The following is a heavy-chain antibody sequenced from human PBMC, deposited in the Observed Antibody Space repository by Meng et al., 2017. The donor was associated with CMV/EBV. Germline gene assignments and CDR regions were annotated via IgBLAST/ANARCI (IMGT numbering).Heavy chain of an antibody. CDR2: INHSGST. CDR3: ASSLTYPDY. V-gene: IGHV4-34*01. Sequence: VRLQQGGAGLLKPSETLSLTCAVYGGSSSGYYWSWIRQPPGKGLEWIGEINHSGSTNYNPSLKSRVTISVDTSKNQFSLKLSSVTAADTAVYYCASSLTYPDYWGQGTLVTVSS. D-gene: IGHD2-15*01. CDR1: GGSSSGYY. J-gene: IGHJ4*02.